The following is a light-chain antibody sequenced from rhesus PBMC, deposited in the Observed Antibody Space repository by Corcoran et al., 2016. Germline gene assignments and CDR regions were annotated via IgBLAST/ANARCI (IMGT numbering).Light chain of an antibody. Sequence: ETVVTQSPATLALSPGARATLSCRASQSVGSYLAWYQKKPGQSPRLLIYGASSRATGSPDRFRGRGSGTDFTFHSSSLGPEDVGVYYCQQRSNLGTFGQGTKVEIK. J-gene: IGKJ1*01. CDR2: GAS. CDR1: QSVGSY. V-gene: IGKV3-24*04. CDR3: QQRSNLGT.